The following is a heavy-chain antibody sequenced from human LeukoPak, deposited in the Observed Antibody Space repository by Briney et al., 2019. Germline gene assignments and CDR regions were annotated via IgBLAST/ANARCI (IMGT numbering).Heavy chain of an antibody. V-gene: IGHV4-39*07. J-gene: IGHJ3*02. D-gene: IGHD4-23*01. Sequence: SETLSFTCTVSGDSISSCSYYWGWNPQPTGKELEWIGSIYYSGSTYYNPSLNSRVTISVDPSKNQFSLKLSSVPAADTAVYYCARDYLGGNPDAFDIWGQGTMVTVS. CDR2: IYYSGST. CDR1: GDSISSCSYY. CDR3: ARDYLGGNPDAFDI.